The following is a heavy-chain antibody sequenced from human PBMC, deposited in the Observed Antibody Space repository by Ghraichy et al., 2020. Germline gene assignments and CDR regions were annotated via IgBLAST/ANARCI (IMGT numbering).Heavy chain of an antibody. CDR1: GFAVRNNY. V-gene: IGHV3-53*01. CDR3: ARSCGGDCFYAFDY. D-gene: IGHD2-21*02. J-gene: IGHJ4*02. CDR2: IYSGGVT. Sequence: GGSLRLSCAASGFAVRNNYMLWVRQAPGKELEWVSSIYSGGVTYYTDSVEGRFTISRDISKNTLYLQMTSLRVEDTAVYFCARSCGGDCFYAFDYWGRGTLVTVSS.